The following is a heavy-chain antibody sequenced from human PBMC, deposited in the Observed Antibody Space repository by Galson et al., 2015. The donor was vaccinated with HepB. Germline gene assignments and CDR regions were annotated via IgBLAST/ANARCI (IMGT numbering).Heavy chain of an antibody. D-gene: IGHD3-3*01. Sequence: SLRLSCAASGFTFSSYNMNWVRQAPGKGLEWIPFISATGTTIYYADSVKDQFTISRDNAKTSLYLQMDSLGAEDTALYYCVREAVAIFGVGNRFDPWGQGTLVTVSS. CDR3: VREAVAIFGVGNRFDP. CDR2: ISATGTTI. J-gene: IGHJ5*02. V-gene: IGHV3-48*03. CDR1: GFTFSSYN.